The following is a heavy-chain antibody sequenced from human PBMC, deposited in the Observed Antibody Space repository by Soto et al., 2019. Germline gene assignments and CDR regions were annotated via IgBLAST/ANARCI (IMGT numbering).Heavy chain of an antibody. CDR1: GFTVSTNY. D-gene: IGHD2-15*01. CDR3: TRALWYGGNTYYFDY. V-gene: IGHV3-49*04. Sequence: GGSLRLSCVVSGFTVSTNYMYWVRQAPGKGLEWVGFIRSKAYGGTTEYAASVKGRFIISRDDSKNIAYLQMNSLKTEDTAVYYCTRALWYGGNTYYFDYWGQGTLVTVSS. CDR2: IRSKAYGGTT. J-gene: IGHJ4*02.